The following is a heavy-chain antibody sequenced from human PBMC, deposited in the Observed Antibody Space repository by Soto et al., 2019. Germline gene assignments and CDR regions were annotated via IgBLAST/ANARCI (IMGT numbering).Heavy chain of an antibody. J-gene: IGHJ5*02. CDR3: ARPLDIVLVPAGMQVGGYDP. V-gene: IGHV4-30-2*01. CDR1: GGSISSGGYS. Sequence: QLQLQESGSRVVKPSQTLSLTCAVSGGSISSGGYSWSWIGQPAGKGEAWVGCIYHSGGTYYNRSRKSRATISVYRSKNQFPLGLSSVTAAATAADYCARPLDIVLVPAGMQVGGYDPWGQGPLGTVSS. CDR2: IYHSGGT. D-gene: IGHD2-2*03.